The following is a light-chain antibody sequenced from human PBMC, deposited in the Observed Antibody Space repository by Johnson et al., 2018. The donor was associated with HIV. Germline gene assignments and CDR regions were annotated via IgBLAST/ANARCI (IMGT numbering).Light chain of an antibody. V-gene: IGLV1-51*02. CDR1: NSNIGNNY. CDR2: ESD. Sequence: QSVLTQPPSVSAAPGQKVTISCSGSNSNIGNNYVSWYQQLPGTAPKLLIYESDQRPSGIPDRFSGSKYGTSATLDITGLQTGDEADYYCGTWDSGLSAGGVFGTGTKVTVL. CDR3: GTWDSGLSAGGV. J-gene: IGLJ1*01.